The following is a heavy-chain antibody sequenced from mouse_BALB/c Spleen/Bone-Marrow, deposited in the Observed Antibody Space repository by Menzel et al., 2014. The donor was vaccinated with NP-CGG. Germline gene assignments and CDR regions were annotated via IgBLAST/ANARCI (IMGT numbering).Heavy chain of an antibody. CDR2: IDPANGNT. D-gene: IGHD2-14*01. CDR3: ASYRYGWYFDV. J-gene: IGHJ1*01. V-gene: IGHV14-3*02. CDR1: GFNIKDTY. Sequence: VQLQQSGADLVKPGASVKLSCTASGFNIKDTYMHWVKQRPEQGLEWIGRIDPANGNTKYDPKFQGKATITADTSSNTAYLQLSSLTSEDTAVYYCASYRYGWYFDVWGAGTTVTVSS.